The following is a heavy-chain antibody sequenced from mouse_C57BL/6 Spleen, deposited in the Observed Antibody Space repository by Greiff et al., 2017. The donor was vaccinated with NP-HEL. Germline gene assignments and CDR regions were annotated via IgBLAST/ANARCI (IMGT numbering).Heavy chain of an antibody. Sequence: EVQLQQSGPVLVKPGASVKMSCKASGYTFTDYYMNWVKQSHGKSLEWIGVINPYNGGTSYNQKFKGKATLTVDKSSSTAYMELNSLTSEDSAVYYCARGGDYDPYYAMDYWGQGTSVTVSS. D-gene: IGHD2-4*01. J-gene: IGHJ4*01. V-gene: IGHV1-19*01. CDR2: INPYNGGT. CDR3: ARGGDYDPYYAMDY. CDR1: GYTFTDYY.